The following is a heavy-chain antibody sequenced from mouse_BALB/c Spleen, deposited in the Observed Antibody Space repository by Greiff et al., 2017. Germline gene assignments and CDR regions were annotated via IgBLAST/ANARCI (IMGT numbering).Heavy chain of an antibody. D-gene: IGHD2-10*01. Sequence: VQLKESGGGLVQPGGSRKLSCAASGFTFSSFGMHWVRQAPEKGLEWVAYISSGSSTIYYADTVKGRFTISRDNPKNTLFLQMTSLRSEDTAMYYCARSSYGNFLMDYWGQGTSVTVSS. J-gene: IGHJ4*01. CDR3: ARSSYGNFLMDY. CDR2: ISSGSSTI. V-gene: IGHV5-17*02. CDR1: GFTFSSFG.